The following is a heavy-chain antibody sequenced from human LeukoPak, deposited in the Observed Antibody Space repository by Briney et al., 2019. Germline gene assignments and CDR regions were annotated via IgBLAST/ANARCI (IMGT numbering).Heavy chain of an antibody. V-gene: IGHV4-4*02. Sequence: KSSETLSLTCGVSGGSISSNNWWSWVRQPPGQGLEWIGEIYHSGSANYNPSLKSRVTISVDTSKNQFSLKLSSVTAADTAVYYCARDGGVSPYYYYMDVWGKGTTVTISS. CDR1: GGSISSNNW. CDR3: ARDGGVSPYYYYMDV. CDR2: IYHSGSA. D-gene: IGHD3-16*01. J-gene: IGHJ6*03.